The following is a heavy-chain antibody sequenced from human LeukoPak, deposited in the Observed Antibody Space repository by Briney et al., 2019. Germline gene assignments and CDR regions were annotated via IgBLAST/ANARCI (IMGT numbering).Heavy chain of an antibody. V-gene: IGHV4-39*01. CDR2: IYYSGST. Sequence: SETLSLTCTVSGGSISSSSYYWGWIRQPPGKGLEWVGSIYYSGSTYYNPSLKSRVTISVDTSKNQFSLKLSSVTAADTAVYYCVGRGRYYDILTAKGGFDYWGQGTLVTVSS. J-gene: IGHJ4*02. CDR3: VGRGRYYDILTAKGGFDY. CDR1: GGSISSSSYY. D-gene: IGHD3-9*01.